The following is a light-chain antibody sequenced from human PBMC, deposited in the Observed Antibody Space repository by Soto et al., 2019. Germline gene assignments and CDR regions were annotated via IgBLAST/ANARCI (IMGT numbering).Light chain of an antibody. CDR2: AAS. CDR1: QSIRSC. V-gene: IGKV1-12*01. CDR3: QQANSFPRT. Sequence: DIQMTQSPSSLSASVGDRVTITCRASQSIRSCLNWYQQRPGKAPKLLIYAASSLQSGVPSRFSGSGSGTDFTLTISSLQPEDFATYYCQQANSFPRTFGQGTKVEIK. J-gene: IGKJ1*01.